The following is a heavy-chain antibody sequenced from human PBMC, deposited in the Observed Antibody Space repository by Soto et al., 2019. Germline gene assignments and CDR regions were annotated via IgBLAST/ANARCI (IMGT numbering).Heavy chain of an antibody. CDR1: GYTFTSYG. CDR3: ATDLPTMDV. J-gene: IGHJ6*02. V-gene: IGHV1-18*01. CDR2: IRAYNGNT. Sequence: QVQLVQSGAEVKKPGASVKVSCKASGYTFTSYGISWVRQAPGQGLEWMGWIRAYNGNTNYAQKLQGRVTMTTDTSTTTAYMELTILTSSDTAVYYCATDLPTMDVSGQGTTVTVSS.